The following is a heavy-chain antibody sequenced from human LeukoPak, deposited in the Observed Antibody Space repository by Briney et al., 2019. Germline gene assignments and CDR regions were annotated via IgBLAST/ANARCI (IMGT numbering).Heavy chain of an antibody. J-gene: IGHJ4*02. Sequence: PGGSLRLSCAASGFTFSSYSMNWVRQAPGKGLEWVAVISYDGSNKYYADSVKGRFTISRDNSKNTLYLQMNSLRAEDTAVYYCAKTFGDWGQGTLVTVSS. CDR1: GFTFSSYS. CDR2: ISYDGSNK. CDR3: AKTFGD. V-gene: IGHV3-30*18. D-gene: IGHD3-16*01.